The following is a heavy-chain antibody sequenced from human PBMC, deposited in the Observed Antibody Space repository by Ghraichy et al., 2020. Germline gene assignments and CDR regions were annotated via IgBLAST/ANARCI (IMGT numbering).Heavy chain of an antibody. J-gene: IGHJ3*02. V-gene: IGHV4-4*02. CDR1: GGSISSSNW. D-gene: IGHD3-10*01. Sequence: SETLSLTCAVSGGSISSSNWWSWVRQPPGKGLEWIGEIYHSGSTNYNPSLKSRVTISVDKSKNQFSLKLSSVTAADTAVYYCAREDQTMVRSFDIWGQGTMVTVSS. CDR3: AREDQTMVRSFDI. CDR2: IYHSGST.